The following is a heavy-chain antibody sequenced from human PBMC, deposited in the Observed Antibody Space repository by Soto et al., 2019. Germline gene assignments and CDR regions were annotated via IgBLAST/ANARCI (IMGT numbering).Heavy chain of an antibody. CDR2: INYNSGCT. CDR3: ARPLRQGSDTAMVL. D-gene: IGHD5-18*01. CDR1: GNTFTGYF. J-gene: IGHJ4*02. V-gene: IGHV1-2*04. Sequence: QVQLVQSGAEVKRPGASVKVSCKASGNTFTGYFLHWVRLAPGQGLEWMGWINYNSGCTNYAQKFQGWVTMTRDTSISTAYMELSRLRPDDTAVYYCARPLRQGSDTAMVLWGQGTLVTVSS.